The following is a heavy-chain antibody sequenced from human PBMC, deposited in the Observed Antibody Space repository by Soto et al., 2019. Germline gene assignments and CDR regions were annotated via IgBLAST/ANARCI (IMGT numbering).Heavy chain of an antibody. CDR1: GGSVSSGSYY. Sequence: SETLSLTCTVSGGSVSSGSYYWSWIRQPPGKGLEWIGYIYYSGSTNYNPSLKSRVTISVDTSKNQFSLKLSSVTAADTAVYYCARSGGYSYPNLFDYWGQGTLVTVSS. CDR3: ARSGGYSYPNLFDY. CDR2: IYYSGST. D-gene: IGHD5-18*01. J-gene: IGHJ4*02. V-gene: IGHV4-61*01.